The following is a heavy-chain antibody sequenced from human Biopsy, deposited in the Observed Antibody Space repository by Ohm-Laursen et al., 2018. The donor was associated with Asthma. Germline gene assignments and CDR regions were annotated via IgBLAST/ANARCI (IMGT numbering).Heavy chain of an antibody. D-gene: IGHD3-10*01. Sequence: SAKVSCKTSGYTFNSAGITWVRQAPGQGLEWMGWISVYNGNTKVAQKLQDRVTMITDTSTSTAYMELRSLRSDDTVVYFCARAVDYSHYYGIDVWGQGTTVTVS. CDR2: ISVYNGNT. V-gene: IGHV1-18*01. CDR1: GYTFNSAG. CDR3: ARAVDYSHYYGIDV. J-gene: IGHJ6*02.